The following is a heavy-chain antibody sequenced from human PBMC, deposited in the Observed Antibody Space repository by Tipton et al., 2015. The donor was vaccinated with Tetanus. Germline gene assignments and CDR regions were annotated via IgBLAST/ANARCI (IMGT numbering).Heavy chain of an antibody. J-gene: IGHJ4*02. D-gene: IGHD2-8*01. V-gene: IGHV1-69-2*01. CDR3: ATGVSFDY. Sequence: QLVQSGAEVRKPGATVKISCQVSGYTFTNHYLHWVKQAPGKGTEWMGHNDPEDGDTIYAKKFHDTVTITADTSADIAYMELSSLKSEDTAVYYCATGVSFDYWGQGTLVTVSS. CDR1: GYTFTNHY. CDR2: NDPEDGDT.